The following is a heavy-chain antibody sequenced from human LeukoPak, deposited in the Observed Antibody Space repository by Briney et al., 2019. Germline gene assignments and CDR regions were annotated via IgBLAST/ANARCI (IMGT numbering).Heavy chain of an antibody. CDR3: ARGRGTRYYYGMDV. J-gene: IGHJ6*02. V-gene: IGHV4-59*01. CDR2: IYYSGST. Sequence: SETLSLTCTVSGGSISSYYWSWIRQPPGKGLEWIGYIYYSGSTNYNPSLKSRVTISVDTSKNQFSLKLSSVTAADTAVYYCARGRGTRYYYGMDVWGQGTTVTVSS. CDR1: GGSISSYY. D-gene: IGHD1-1*01.